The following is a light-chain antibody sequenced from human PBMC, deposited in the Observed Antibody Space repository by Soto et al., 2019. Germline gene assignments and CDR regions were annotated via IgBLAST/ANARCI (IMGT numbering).Light chain of an antibody. Sequence: DIPMTQSPSSLSASVGDRVTITCRASQSISSYLNWYQKKPGKAPKLLIYAASSLQSGVPSRFSGSGSGTDFTLTISSLQPEDFATYYCQQSYSTPETFGQGTKVEIK. J-gene: IGKJ1*01. CDR3: QQSYSTPET. CDR2: AAS. CDR1: QSISSY. V-gene: IGKV1-39*01.